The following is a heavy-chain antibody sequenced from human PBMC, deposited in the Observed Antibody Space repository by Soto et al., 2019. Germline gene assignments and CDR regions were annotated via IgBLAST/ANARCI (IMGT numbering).Heavy chain of an antibody. CDR3: ARGYSSGYLGNWFDP. J-gene: IGHJ5*02. CDR2: INHSGIT. CDR1: GGSFSGYY. Sequence: SETLSLTCAVYGGSFSGYYWSWIRQPPGKGLEWIGEINHSGITNYNPSLKSRVTISRDTSNSQFSLELSSVTAADTAVYYCARGYSSGYLGNWFDPWGQGTLVTVSS. D-gene: IGHD3-22*01. V-gene: IGHV4-34*01.